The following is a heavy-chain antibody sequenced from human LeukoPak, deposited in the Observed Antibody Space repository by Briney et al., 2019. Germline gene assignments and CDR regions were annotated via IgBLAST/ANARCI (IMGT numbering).Heavy chain of an antibody. D-gene: IGHD4-17*01. CDR2: INHSGST. V-gene: IGHV4-34*01. CDR1: GGSFSGYY. Sequence: SETLSLTCAVYGGSFSGYYWSWIRQPPGKGLEWIGEINHSGSTNYNPSLKSRVTISVDTSKNQFSLKLSSVTAADTAVYYCAAHGDRYYFDYWGQGTLVTVSS. CDR3: AAHGDRYYFDY. J-gene: IGHJ4*02.